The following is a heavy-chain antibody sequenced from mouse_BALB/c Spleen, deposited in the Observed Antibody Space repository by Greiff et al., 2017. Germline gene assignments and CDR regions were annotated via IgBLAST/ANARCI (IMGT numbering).Heavy chain of an antibody. CDR1: GFSLTSYG. V-gene: IGHV2-9*02. J-gene: IGHJ2*01. CDR2: IWAGGST. Sequence: VQGVESGPGLVAPSQSLSITCTVSGFSLTSYGVHWVRQPPGKGLEWLGVIWAGGSTNYNSALMSRLSISKDNSKSQVFLKMNSLQTDDTAMYYCARGGTTATWYFDYWGQGTTLTVSS. D-gene: IGHD1-2*01. CDR3: ARGGTTATWYFDY.